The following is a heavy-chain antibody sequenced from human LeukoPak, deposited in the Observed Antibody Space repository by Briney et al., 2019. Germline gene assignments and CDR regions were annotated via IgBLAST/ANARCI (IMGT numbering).Heavy chain of an antibody. J-gene: IGHJ3*02. D-gene: IGHD3-3*01. CDR3: ARGPRITIFGVVMANDAFDI. CDR1: GYTFTGYY. V-gene: IGHV1-2*02. Sequence: ASVKVSCKASGYTFTGYYMHWVRQAPGQGLEWMGWINPKSGGTVYAQKFQGRVTMTRDTSSSTAYMELSRQRFDDTVVYYCARGPRITIFGVVMANDAFDIWGQGTMVTVSS. CDR2: INPKSGGT.